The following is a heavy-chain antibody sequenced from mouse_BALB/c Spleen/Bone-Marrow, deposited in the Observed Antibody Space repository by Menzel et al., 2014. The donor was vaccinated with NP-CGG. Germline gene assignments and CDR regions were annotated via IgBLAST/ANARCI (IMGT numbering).Heavy chain of an antibody. CDR1: GFTFSSYG. CDR3: ARQTYYDYDGYFDY. Sequence: EVKLQESGGDLVKPGGSLKLSCAASGFTFSSYGMSWVRQTPDKRLEWVATISSGDSYTYYPDSVKGRFTISRDNAKNTLYLQMSSLKSEDTAMYYCARQTYYDYDGYFDYWGQGTTLTVSS. D-gene: IGHD2-4*01. V-gene: IGHV5-6*01. CDR2: ISSGDSYT. J-gene: IGHJ2*01.